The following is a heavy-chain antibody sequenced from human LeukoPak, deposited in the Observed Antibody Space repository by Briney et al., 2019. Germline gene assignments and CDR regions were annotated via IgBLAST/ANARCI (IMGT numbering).Heavy chain of an antibody. Sequence: ASVKVSCKASGYTFTSYDINWVRQATGQGLEWMGWMNPNSGNTGYAQKFQGRVTMTRNTSISTAYMELSSLRSEDTAVYHCARVVFTMVRGGGFDPWGQGTLVTVSS. J-gene: IGHJ5*02. V-gene: IGHV1-8*01. D-gene: IGHD3-10*01. CDR3: ARVVFTMVRGGGFDP. CDR2: MNPNSGNT. CDR1: GYTFTSYD.